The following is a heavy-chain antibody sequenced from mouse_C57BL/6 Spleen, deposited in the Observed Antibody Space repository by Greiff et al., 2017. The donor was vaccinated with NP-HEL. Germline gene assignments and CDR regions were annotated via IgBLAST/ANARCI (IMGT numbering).Heavy chain of an antibody. CDR1: GFNIKDDY. CDR2: IDPENGDT. V-gene: IGHV14-4*01. CDR3: TTSDYEDY. J-gene: IGHJ2*01. D-gene: IGHD2-4*01. Sequence: VQLKQSGAELVRPGASVKLSCTASGFNIKDDYMHWVKQRPEQGLEWIGWIDPENGDTEYASKFQGKATITADTSSNTAYLQLSSLTSEDTAVYYCTTSDYEDYWGQGTTLTVSS.